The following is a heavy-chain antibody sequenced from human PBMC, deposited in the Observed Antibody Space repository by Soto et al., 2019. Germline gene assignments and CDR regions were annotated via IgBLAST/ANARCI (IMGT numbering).Heavy chain of an antibody. CDR1: GFTFSGYA. J-gene: IGHJ5*02. Sequence: GGSLRLSCAASGFTFSGYAMSWVRQAPGKGLEWVSAISGSGGSTYYADSVKGRFTISRDNSKNTLYLQMNSLRAEDTAVYYCAKYGSGGSNGWFDPWGQGTLVTVSS. V-gene: IGHV3-23*01. CDR3: AKYGSGGSNGWFDP. CDR2: ISGSGGST. D-gene: IGHD2-15*01.